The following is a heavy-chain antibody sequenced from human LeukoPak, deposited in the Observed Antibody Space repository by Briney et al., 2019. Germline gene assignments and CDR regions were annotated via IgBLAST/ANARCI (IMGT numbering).Heavy chain of an antibody. CDR2: IYSGGRT. Sequence: GGSLRLSCVASGFTFSSNYMTWVRQAPGKGLEWVSVIYSGGRTYYADSVKGRFTTSRDNSKNTLYLQMNSLRAEDTAVYYCARAPDGYEAFDIWGQGTMVTVSS. CDR1: GFTFSSNY. V-gene: IGHV3-66*01. CDR3: ARAPDGYEAFDI. D-gene: IGHD3-22*01. J-gene: IGHJ3*02.